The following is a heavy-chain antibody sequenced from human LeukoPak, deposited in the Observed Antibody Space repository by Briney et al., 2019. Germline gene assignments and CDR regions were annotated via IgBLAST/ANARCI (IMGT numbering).Heavy chain of an antibody. CDR3: ARLSSHYGDYKVDP. J-gene: IGHJ5*02. Sequence: SVKVSCKVSGYTLTELSMHWVRQAPGQGLEWMGGIIPIFGTANYAQKFQGRVTITADKSTSTAYMELSSLRSEDTAVYYCARLSSHYGDYKVDPWGQGTLVTVSS. V-gene: IGHV1-69*06. CDR2: IIPIFGTA. D-gene: IGHD4-17*01. CDR1: GYTLTELS.